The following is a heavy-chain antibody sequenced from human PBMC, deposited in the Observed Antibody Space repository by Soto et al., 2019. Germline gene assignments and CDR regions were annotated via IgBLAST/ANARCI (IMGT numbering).Heavy chain of an antibody. CDR2: INPNSGGT. D-gene: IGHD1-7*01. Sequence: ASVKVSCKASGYTFTGYYMHWVRQAPGQGLEWMGWINPNSGGTNYAQKFQGWVTMTRDTSISTAYMELSRLRSDDTAVYYCARTAGTYYYYGMDVWGQGTTVTVSS. J-gene: IGHJ6*02. V-gene: IGHV1-2*04. CDR3: ARTAGTYYYYGMDV. CDR1: GYTFTGYY.